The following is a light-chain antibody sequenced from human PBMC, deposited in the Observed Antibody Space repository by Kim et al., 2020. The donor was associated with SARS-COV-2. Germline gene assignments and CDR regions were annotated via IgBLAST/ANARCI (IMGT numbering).Light chain of an antibody. CDR2: AKN. CDR1: SLRSYY. CDR3: NSRDTNDNVV. Sequence: SSELTQDPAVSVALGQTVRITCQGDSLRSYYATWYQQKPGQAPILLIYAKNNRPSGIPYRFSGSSSGNTASLTITGAQAEDEADYYCNSRDTNDNVVFGG. V-gene: IGLV3-19*01. J-gene: IGLJ2*01.